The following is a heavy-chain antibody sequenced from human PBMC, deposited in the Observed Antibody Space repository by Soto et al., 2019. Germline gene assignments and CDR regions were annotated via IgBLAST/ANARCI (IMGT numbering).Heavy chain of an antibody. V-gene: IGHV1-69*13. Sequence: ASVKVSCKASGGTFSSYAISWVRQAPGQGLEWMGGIIPIFGTANYAQKFQGRVTITADESTSTAYMELSSLRSEDTAVYYCAESNYEASYYDMVVWGQGTTVTVSS. D-gene: IGHD3-3*01. CDR3: AESNYEASYYDMVV. J-gene: IGHJ6*02. CDR2: IIPIFGTA. CDR1: GGTFSSYA.